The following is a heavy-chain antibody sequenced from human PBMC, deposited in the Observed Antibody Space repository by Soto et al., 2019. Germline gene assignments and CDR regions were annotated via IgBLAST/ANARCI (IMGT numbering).Heavy chain of an antibody. V-gene: IGHV1-58*01. J-gene: IGHJ6*02. Sequence: QMQLVQSGPEVKKPGTSVKVSCKASGFTFTSSAVQWVRQARRQRLEWIGWIVVGSGKTNYAQRFQERVSRARDMCTRTAYVEMRGLRSEDTTVYYCAADGRRGIYWGRYYYYGMDVLGQGTTVTVSS. CDR1: GFTFTSSA. CDR2: IVVGSGKT. D-gene: IGHD7-27*01. CDR3: AADGRRGIYWGRYYYYGMDV.